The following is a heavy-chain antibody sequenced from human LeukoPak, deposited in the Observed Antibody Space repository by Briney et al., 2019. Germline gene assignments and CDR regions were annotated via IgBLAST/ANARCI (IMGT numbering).Heavy chain of an antibody. J-gene: IGHJ4*02. D-gene: IGHD3-10*01. V-gene: IGHV1-69*05. CDR3: ARGTLVRGVRYFDY. CDR1: GGTFSSYA. CDR2: IIPIFGTA. Sequence: SVKVSCKASGGTFSSYAISWVRQAPGQGLEWMGGIIPIFGTANYAQKFQGRVTIITDESTSTAYMELSSLRSEDTAVYYCARGTLVRGVRYFDYWGQGTLVTVSS.